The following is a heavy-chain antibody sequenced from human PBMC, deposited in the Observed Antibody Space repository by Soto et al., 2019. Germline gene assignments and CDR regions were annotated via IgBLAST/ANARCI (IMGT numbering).Heavy chain of an antibody. Sequence: GGSLRLSCAASGFTFSSYWMHWVRQAPGKGLVWVSRINSDGSSTSYADSVKGRFTISRDNAKNTLYLQMNSLRAEDTAVYYCARDHLVPYGYYYYMDVWGKGTTVTVSS. CDR3: ARDHLVPYGYYYYMDV. V-gene: IGHV3-74*01. CDR1: GFTFSSYW. D-gene: IGHD3-10*01. CDR2: INSDGSST. J-gene: IGHJ6*03.